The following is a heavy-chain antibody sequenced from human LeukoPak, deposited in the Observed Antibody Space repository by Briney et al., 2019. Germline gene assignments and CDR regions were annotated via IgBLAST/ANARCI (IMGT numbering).Heavy chain of an antibody. Sequence: PSETLSLTCAVSGVSFNDYYWSWVRQTPGKGLEWIGEINHSGYTNDSPSLKSRVTLSIDTSRNQFSLNLRSVTVADAGIYFCTRMTSGHDYWGPGTLVTVSS. CDR3: TRMTSGHDY. CDR2: INHSGYT. V-gene: IGHV4-34*01. J-gene: IGHJ4*02. D-gene: IGHD3-10*01. CDR1: GVSFNDYY.